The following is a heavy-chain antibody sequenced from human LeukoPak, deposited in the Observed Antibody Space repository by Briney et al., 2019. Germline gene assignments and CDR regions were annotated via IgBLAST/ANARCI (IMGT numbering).Heavy chain of an antibody. CDR2: IYSDGRT. V-gene: IGHV3-53*05. Sequence: GGSLRLSCAASGFTVSSNYMSWVRQAPGKGLEWVSVIYSDGRTYYADSVKGRFTVSRDNSKNTLYLQMNSLRAEDTAVYYCANAYDFWSGPADYWGQGTLVTVSS. D-gene: IGHD3-3*01. J-gene: IGHJ4*02. CDR3: ANAYDFWSGPADY. CDR1: GFTVSSNY.